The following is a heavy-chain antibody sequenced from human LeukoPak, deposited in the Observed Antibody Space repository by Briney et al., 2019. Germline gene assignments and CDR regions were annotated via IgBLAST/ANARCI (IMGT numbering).Heavy chain of an antibody. CDR3: ARVRGYGRDYYYYYMDV. CDR2: IYHGGST. Sequence: PSETLSLTCAVSGGSISSSNWWSWVRQPPGKGLEWIGEIYHGGSTNYNPSLKSRVTISVDKSKNQFSLKLSSVTAADTAVYYCARVRGYGRDYYYYYMDVWGKGTTVTVSS. V-gene: IGHV4-4*02. J-gene: IGHJ6*03. CDR1: GGSISSSNW. D-gene: IGHD5-18*01.